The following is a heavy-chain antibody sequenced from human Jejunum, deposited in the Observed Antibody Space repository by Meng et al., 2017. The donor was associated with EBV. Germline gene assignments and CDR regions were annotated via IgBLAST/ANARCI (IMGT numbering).Heavy chain of an antibody. CDR1: GFTFNSHT. J-gene: IGHJ5*02. CDR3: AKLTRA. Sequence: VELVEAGGRVVQPWGSLRLSWAGSGFTFNSHTMGWVRQAPGKGLEWVSAITDSGGSTYYTDSVKGRFTISRENSKKTLYLQMNSLRAEDTAVYYCAKLTRAWGQGTLVTVSS. V-gene: IGHV3-23*04. CDR2: ITDSGGST.